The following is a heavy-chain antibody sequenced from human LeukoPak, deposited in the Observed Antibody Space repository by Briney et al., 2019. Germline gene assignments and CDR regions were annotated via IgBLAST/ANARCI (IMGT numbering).Heavy chain of an antibody. J-gene: IGHJ4*02. CDR2: IKEDGSEK. CDR3: ASGRQLGY. D-gene: IGHD6-13*01. Sequence: PRGGSLSLSCAASGFTFSNYWMSWVRQAPGKGLGWVANIKEDGSEKYYVDSVKGRFTISRDNARNSLYLQMNSLRAEDTAVYYCASGRQLGYWGQGTLVTVSS. V-gene: IGHV3-7*01. CDR1: GFTFSNYW.